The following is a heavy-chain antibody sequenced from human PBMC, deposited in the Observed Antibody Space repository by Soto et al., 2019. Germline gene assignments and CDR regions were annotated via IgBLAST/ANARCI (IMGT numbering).Heavy chain of an antibody. J-gene: IGHJ4*02. CDR3: AKNSESSAYSSFDY. D-gene: IGHD3-22*01. CDR2: ISGSGIST. CDR1: GLTVISYA. V-gene: IGHV3-23*01. Sequence: SLRLSCAASGLTVISYAMCWVRQAPGKGLEWVSGISGSGISTYYADSVKGRFTISRDNSKNTLYLQMNSLRAEDTAVYYCAKNSESSAYSSFDYWGQGTLVTVSS.